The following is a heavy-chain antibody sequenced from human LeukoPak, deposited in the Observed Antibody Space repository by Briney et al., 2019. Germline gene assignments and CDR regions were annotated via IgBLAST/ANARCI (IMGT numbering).Heavy chain of an antibody. CDR3: VRGSQKSYVFDY. J-gene: IGHJ4*02. V-gene: IGHV3-23*01. Sequence: GGSLRLSCAASGFTFTNYAMSWVRQAPGKGLEWVSAISTGADYIYYADSVKGRFTISRDNSKKTLYLQMNSLRGEDTSIYSCVRGSQKSYVFDYWGLGKVVTVSS. D-gene: IGHD3-16*01. CDR1: GFTFTNYA. CDR2: ISTGADYI.